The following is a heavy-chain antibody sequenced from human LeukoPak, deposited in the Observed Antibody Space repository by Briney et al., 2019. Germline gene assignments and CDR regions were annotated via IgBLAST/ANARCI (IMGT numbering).Heavy chain of an antibody. CDR2: TYYRSKWYN. V-gene: IGHV6-1*01. D-gene: IGHD6-19*01. CDR3: ERDLGTTGWHTFDY. J-gene: IGHJ4*02. Sequence: SQTLSLTCAVSGDSLSSKNRAWKWIRQSPSRGLEWLGRTYYRSKWYNDYAESMEGRMTVSQGTSKNQLSLHLNSVTPDDTAVYYCERDLGTTGWHTFDYWGQGTLVTVSS. CDR1: GDSLSSKNRA.